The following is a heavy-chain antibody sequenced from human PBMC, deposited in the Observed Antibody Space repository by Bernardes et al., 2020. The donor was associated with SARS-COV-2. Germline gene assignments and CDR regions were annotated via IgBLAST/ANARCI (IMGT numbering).Heavy chain of an antibody. Sequence: LFLTCTVSGGSISSGGYYWSWIRQHPGKGLEWIGYIYYSGSTYYNPSLKSRVTISVDTSKNQFSLKLSSVTAADTAVYYCARGDTIFGVVTNGMDVWGQGTTVTVSS. D-gene: IGHD3-3*01. V-gene: IGHV4-31*03. CDR2: IYYSGST. J-gene: IGHJ6*02. CDR3: ARGDTIFGVVTNGMDV. CDR1: GGSISSGGYY.